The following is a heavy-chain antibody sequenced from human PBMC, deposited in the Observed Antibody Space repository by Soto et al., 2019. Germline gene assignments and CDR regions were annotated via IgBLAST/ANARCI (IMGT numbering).Heavy chain of an antibody. CDR1: GFTFSNYD. V-gene: IGHV3-48*03. CDR2: ISSSGGII. J-gene: IGHJ6*02. Sequence: GGSLRLSCAASGFTFSNYDINWVRQAPGKGPEWISHISSSGGIIYYADSVKGRFTISSDNAKNSLYLQMNSLSGERKGVYYCAGEGSVSSSDDGAYYYGMDVWGQGTTVPVS. CDR3: AGEGSVSSSDDGAYYYGMDV. D-gene: IGHD3-10*01.